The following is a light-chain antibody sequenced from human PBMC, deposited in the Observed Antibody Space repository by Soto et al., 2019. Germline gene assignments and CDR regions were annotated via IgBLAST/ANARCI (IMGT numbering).Light chain of an antibody. Sequence: EIVMTQSPATLSVSPGDRATLSCRASQSVRSYLAWYQQKPGQSPRLLISGASTRATGFPARFSGSGSGTEFTLTISNLQSDDCAVYYCQQYNNWPYTVGQGTKLEIK. V-gene: IGKV3-15*01. J-gene: IGKJ2*01. CDR3: QQYNNWPYT. CDR1: QSVRSY. CDR2: GAS.